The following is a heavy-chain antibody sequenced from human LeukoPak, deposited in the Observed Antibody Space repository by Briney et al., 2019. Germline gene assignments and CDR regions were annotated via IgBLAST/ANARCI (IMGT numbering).Heavy chain of an antibody. V-gene: IGHV3-30*02. CDR3: AKDPYSSGTPYYFDY. CDR2: IRYDGSNK. D-gene: IGHD6-19*01. Sequence: GGSLRLSCAASGFTFSSYGMYWVRQAPGKGLEWVAFIRYDGSNKYYADSVKGRFTISRDNSKNTLYLQMNSLRAEDTAVYYCAKDPYSSGTPYYFDYWGQGTLVTVSS. J-gene: IGHJ4*02. CDR1: GFTFSSYG.